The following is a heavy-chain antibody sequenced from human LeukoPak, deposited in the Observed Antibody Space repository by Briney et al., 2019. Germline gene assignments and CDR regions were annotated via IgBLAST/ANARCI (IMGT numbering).Heavy chain of an antibody. V-gene: IGHV3-30*18. CDR1: GFTFSSYG. CDR2: ISYDGSNK. J-gene: IGHJ4*02. CDR3: VKDPDSSGWYYFDY. Sequence: PGRSLRLSCAASGFTFSSYGMHWVRQAPGKGLEWVAVISYDGSNKYYADSVKGRFTISRDNSKNTLYLQMNSLRAEDTAVYYCVKDPDSSGWYYFDYWGQGTLVTVSS. D-gene: IGHD6-19*01.